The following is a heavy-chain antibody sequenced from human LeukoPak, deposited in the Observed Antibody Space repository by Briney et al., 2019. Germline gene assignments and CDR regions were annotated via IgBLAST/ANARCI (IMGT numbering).Heavy chain of an antibody. J-gene: IGHJ6*02. D-gene: IGHD2-21*02. CDR1: GYIFPDYW. V-gene: IGHV5-51*01. CDR2: IYPAVSQT. Sequence: GESLNISCTDSGYIFPDYWIGWVRQMPGKGLEWMGIIYPAVSQTIYSPSFQGQATTPAAKSTTTAYLLWNSLTASATAIHCCARQSYCGGDCTRAVHYYYVMDGWGQGGTDTVCS. CDR3: ARQSYCGGDCTRAVHYYYVMDG.